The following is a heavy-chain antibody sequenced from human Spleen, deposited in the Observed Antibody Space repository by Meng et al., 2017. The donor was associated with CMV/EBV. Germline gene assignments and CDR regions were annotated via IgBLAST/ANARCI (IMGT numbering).Heavy chain of an antibody. Sequence: GFYWNWIRQHPGKGLEWIGYIYYTGTTYYNPSLKSRISISVDTSDNRFSLRLSSVTAADTAVYYCASSAVSVDFWSGPYYHYGLDVWGQGTTVTVSS. CDR3: ASSAVSVDFWSGPYYHYGLDV. CDR1: GFY. D-gene: IGHD3-3*01. J-gene: IGHJ6*02. V-gene: IGHV4-31*02. CDR2: IYYTGTT.